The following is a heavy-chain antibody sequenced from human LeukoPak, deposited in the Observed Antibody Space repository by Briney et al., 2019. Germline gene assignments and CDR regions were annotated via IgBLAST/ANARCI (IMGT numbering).Heavy chain of an antibody. D-gene: IGHD1-26*01. J-gene: IGHJ4*02. CDR2: IKQDGSEK. Sequence: GGSLRLSCAASGFAFSRYWMSWVRQAPGKGLEWVANIKQDGSEKYYVDSVKGRFTISRDNAKNSLYLQMNSLRAEDTAVYFCAKIGVRGSYHKSFDYWGQGTLVTVSS. V-gene: IGHV3-7*01. CDR1: GFAFSRYW. CDR3: AKIGVRGSYHKSFDY.